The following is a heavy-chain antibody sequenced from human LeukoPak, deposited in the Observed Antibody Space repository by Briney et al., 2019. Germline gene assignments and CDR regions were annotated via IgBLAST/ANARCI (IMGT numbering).Heavy chain of an antibody. CDR2: IYSGGST. CDR1: GFTVSSNY. D-gene: IGHD1-26*01. J-gene: IGHJ3*02. CDR3: ARGGSYLSAFDI. Sequence: GGSLRLSCAASGFTVSSNYMSWVRQAPGKGLEWVSIIYSGGSTFYTDSVKGRFTISRDNSKNTLYLQMGSLRAEDTAVYYCARGGSYLSAFDIWGQGTMVTVSS. V-gene: IGHV3-53*01.